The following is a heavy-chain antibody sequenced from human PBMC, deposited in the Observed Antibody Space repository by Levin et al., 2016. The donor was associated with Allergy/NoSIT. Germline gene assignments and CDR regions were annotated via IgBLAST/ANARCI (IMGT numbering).Heavy chain of an antibody. CDR1: GFTFDDYA. J-gene: IGHJ4*02. D-gene: IGHD3-9*01. CDR2: ISSSGGTI. CDR3: VPGWGHYEVWTEFDY. Sequence: GGSLRLSCAASGFTFDDYAMHWVRQAPGKGLEWVSYISSSGGTIYYADSVKGRFTISRDNAKNSLYLQMNSLRAEDTAVYYCVPGWGHYEVWTEFDYWGQGALVTVSS. V-gene: IGHV3-48*03.